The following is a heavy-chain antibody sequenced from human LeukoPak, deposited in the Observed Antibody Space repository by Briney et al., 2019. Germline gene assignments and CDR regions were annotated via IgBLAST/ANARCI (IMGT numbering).Heavy chain of an antibody. CDR2: IYPCDSDT. J-gene: IGHJ4*02. CDR1: GYSFTTYW. Sequence: GESLEISCRGSGYSFTTYWIGWVRQMPGKGLEWMGVIYPCDSDTRYSPSFQGQVSISADKSISTAYLQWSSLQASDTATYYCARPAKAVPTAYSTTATYFDYWGQGTLVTVSS. D-gene: IGHD5-18*01. V-gene: IGHV5-51*01. CDR3: ARPAKAVPTAYSTTATYFDY.